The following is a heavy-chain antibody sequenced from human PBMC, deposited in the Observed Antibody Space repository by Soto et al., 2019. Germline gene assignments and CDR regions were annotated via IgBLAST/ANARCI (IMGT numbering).Heavy chain of an antibody. CDR2: ISGSGGST. V-gene: IGHV3-23*01. D-gene: IGHD3-10*01. CDR1: GFTFSSYA. CDR3: AKDRGVYGSGSPFDY. Sequence: GGSLRLSCAASGFTFSSYAMSWVRQAPGKGLEWVSAISGSGGSTYYADSVKGRFTISRDNSKNTMYLQMNSLRAEDTAVYYCAKDRGVYGSGSPFDYWGQGTLVTVSS. J-gene: IGHJ4*02.